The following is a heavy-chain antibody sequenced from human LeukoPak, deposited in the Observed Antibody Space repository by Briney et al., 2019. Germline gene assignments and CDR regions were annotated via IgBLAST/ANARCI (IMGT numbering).Heavy chain of an antibody. CDR1: GGSFSGYY. J-gene: IGHJ3*02. CDR2: IFYTGST. Sequence: PSETLSLTCAVYGGSFSGYYWGWVRQPPGKALEWIGNIFYTGSTYYSPSLKSRVTVSLDTSRNQFSLRLNSVTAADTAVYYCAKSNGYGLIDIWGQGTMVTVSS. V-gene: IGHV4-34*12. CDR3: AKSNGYGLIDI. D-gene: IGHD3-10*01.